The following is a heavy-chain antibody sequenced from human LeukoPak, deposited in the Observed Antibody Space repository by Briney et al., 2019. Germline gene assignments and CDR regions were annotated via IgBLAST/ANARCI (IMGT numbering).Heavy chain of an antibody. V-gene: IGHV1-2*06. CDR2: INPNSGGT. Sequence: ASVKVSCKASGYTFTGYYMHWVRQAPGQGLEWMGRINPNSGGTNYAQKFQGRVTMTRDTSISTAYMELSRLRSDDTAVYYCASTPYCYDSSGYDDYWGQGTLVTVSS. CDR3: ASTPYCYDSSGYDDY. J-gene: IGHJ4*02. D-gene: IGHD3-22*01. CDR1: GYTFTGYY.